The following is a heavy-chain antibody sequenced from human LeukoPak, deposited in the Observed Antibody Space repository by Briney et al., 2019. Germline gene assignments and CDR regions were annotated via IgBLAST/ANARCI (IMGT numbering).Heavy chain of an antibody. Sequence: PGESLRLSCAASGFTFNAYGMHWVRQAPGKGLEWVAFIRYDGINKDYADSVKGRFTFSRDSSKNTLYLQMSSLRTEDTAVYYCAKDMGSHGSGSYYAFDIWGQETMVTVSS. CDR2: IRYDGINK. V-gene: IGHV3-30*02. CDR1: GFTFNAYG. D-gene: IGHD3-10*01. J-gene: IGHJ3*02. CDR3: AKDMGSHGSGSYYAFDI.